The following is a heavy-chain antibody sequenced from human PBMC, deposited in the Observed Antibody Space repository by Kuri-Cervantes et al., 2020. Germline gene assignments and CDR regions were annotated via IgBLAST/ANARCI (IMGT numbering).Heavy chain of an antibody. J-gene: IGHJ4*02. D-gene: IGHD1-1*01. Sequence: GESLKISCAASGFTFSDYYMSWIRQAPGKGLEWVATIKQDGSEKFYVDSVRGRFTISRDNAKNSLYLQMDSLRAEDTAVYYCGRSSTGMPLDCWGQGTLVTVSS. CDR3: GRSSTGMPLDC. CDR2: IKQDGSEK. CDR1: GFTFSDYY. V-gene: IGHV3-7*01.